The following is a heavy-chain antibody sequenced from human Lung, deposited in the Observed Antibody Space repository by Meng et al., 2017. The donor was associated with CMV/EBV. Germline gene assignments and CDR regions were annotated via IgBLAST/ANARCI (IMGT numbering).Heavy chain of an antibody. D-gene: IGHD3-10*01. V-gene: IGHV3-7*01. CDR1: GFTFINYW. Sequence: GESLKISCAASGFTFINYWMSWVRQAPGKGLEWVANIKEDGSDKYYVDSVKGRFTISRDNAKNSLYLQMNSLRAEDTAVYYCACNSGDCWGQGTLVTVSS. CDR2: IKEDGSDK. CDR3: ACNSGDC. J-gene: IGHJ4*02.